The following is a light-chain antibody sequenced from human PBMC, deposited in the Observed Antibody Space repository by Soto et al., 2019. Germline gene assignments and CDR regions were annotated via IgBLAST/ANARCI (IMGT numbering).Light chain of an antibody. CDR3: CSYAGSGTFV. CDR2: EVS. Sequence: QSVLTQPASVSVSPGQSITISCTGTSSDVGSYNLVSWYQQHPGKAPKLMIYEVSKRPSGVSNRFSGSKSGNTASLTISGLQAEDEADYYCCSYAGSGTFVFGTGTKVTVL. J-gene: IGLJ1*01. CDR1: SSDVGSYNL. V-gene: IGLV2-23*02.